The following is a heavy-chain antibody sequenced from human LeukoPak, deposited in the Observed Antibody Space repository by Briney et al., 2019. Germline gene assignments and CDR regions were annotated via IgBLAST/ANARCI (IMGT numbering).Heavy chain of an antibody. V-gene: IGHV3-21*01. Sequence: GGSLRLSCAASGFTFSSYSMNWVRQAPEKGLEWVSSISSSSSYIYYADSVKGRFTISRDNAKNSLYLQMNSLRAEDTAVYYCASPGGPSSQTDYWGQGTLVTVSS. CDR3: ASPGGPSSQTDY. D-gene: IGHD2-2*01. CDR2: ISSSSSYI. CDR1: GFTFSSYS. J-gene: IGHJ4*02.